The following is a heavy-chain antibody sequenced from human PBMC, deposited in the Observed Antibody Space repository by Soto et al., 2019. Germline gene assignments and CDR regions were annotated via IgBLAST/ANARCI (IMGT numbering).Heavy chain of an antibody. CDR1: GYTFTSYD. CDR3: ARGEPAAYYYYFGMDV. CDR2: MNPNSGNT. Sequence: QVQLVQSGAEVKKPGASVKVSCKASGYTFTSYDINWVRQATGQGLEWMGGMNPNSGNTGYAQKFQGRVTMTSNTFISTAYMELSSLKSEDTAVYYCARGEPAAYYYYFGMDVWGQGTTVTVSS. J-gene: IGHJ6*02. V-gene: IGHV1-8*01. D-gene: IGHD1-26*01.